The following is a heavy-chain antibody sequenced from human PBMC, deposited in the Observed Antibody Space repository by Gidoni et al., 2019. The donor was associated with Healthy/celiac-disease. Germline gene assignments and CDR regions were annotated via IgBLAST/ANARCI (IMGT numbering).Heavy chain of an antibody. V-gene: IGHV4-39*01. CDR3: ARRYYDILTGYYPFDY. D-gene: IGHD3-9*01. CDR2: IYYSGST. Sequence: QLQLQESGPGLVKPSETLSLTCTVSGGSISSSSYYWGWLRQPPGKGLEWIGSIYYSGSTYYNPSLKSRVTISVDTSKNQFSLKLSSVTAADTAVYYCARRYYDILTGYYPFDYWGQGTLVTVSS. CDR1: GGSISSSSYY. J-gene: IGHJ4*02.